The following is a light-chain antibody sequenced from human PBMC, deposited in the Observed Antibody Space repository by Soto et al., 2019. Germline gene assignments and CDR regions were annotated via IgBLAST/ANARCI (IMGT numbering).Light chain of an antibody. CDR3: SSYAGSNNLV. CDR1: SSDVGAYNY. J-gene: IGLJ2*01. V-gene: IGLV2-8*01. CDR2: GVT. Sequence: QSVLTQPPSASGSPGQSVTISCTGASSDVGAYNYVSWYQQHPGEAPKLMIYGVTERPSGVPDRFSGSKSGNTASLTVSGLQAEDEADYYCSSYAGSNNLVFGGGTQLTVL.